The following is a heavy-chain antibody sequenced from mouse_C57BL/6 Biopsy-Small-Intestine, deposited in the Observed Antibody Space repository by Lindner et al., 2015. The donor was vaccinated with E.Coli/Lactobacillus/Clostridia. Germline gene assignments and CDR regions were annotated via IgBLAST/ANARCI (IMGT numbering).Heavy chain of an antibody. CDR2: INPFSDTT. CDR1: GYTFTSYV. D-gene: IGHD2-1*01. J-gene: IGHJ4*01. Sequence: VQLQESGPELVEPGASVKVSCKASGYTFTSYVLHWVKQKPGQGLEWIGYINPFSDTTKYNERFKGKATLTSDKSSSTAYMELSSLTSEDSAVYYCARSGNYVRSPMDYWGQGTSVTVSS. CDR3: ARSGNYVRSPMDY. V-gene: IGHV1-14*01.